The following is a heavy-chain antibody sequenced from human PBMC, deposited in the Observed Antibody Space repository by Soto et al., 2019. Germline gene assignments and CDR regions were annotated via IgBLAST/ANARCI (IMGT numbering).Heavy chain of an antibody. Sequence: GGSLRLSCAASGFTFSSYAMSWVRQAPGKGLEWVSAISGSGGSTYYADSVKGRFTISRDNSKNTLYLQMSSLRAEDTAVYYCAKDPVATGWFDPWGQGTLVTVSS. CDR3: AKDPVATGWFDP. D-gene: IGHD2-15*01. CDR1: GFTFSSYA. CDR2: ISGSGGST. J-gene: IGHJ5*02. V-gene: IGHV3-23*01.